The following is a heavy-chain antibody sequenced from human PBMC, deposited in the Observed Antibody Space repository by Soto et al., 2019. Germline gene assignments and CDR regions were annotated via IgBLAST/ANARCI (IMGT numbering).Heavy chain of an antibody. CDR2: IYYSGST. Sequence: SETLSLTCTVSGGSISSYYWSWIRQPPGKGLEWIGYIYYSGSTNYNPSLKSRVTISVDTSKNQFSLKLSSVTAVDTAVYYCARVGIAAHFDYWGQGTLVTVSS. J-gene: IGHJ4*02. CDR3: ARVGIAAHFDY. V-gene: IGHV4-59*01. CDR1: GGSISSYY. D-gene: IGHD6-13*01.